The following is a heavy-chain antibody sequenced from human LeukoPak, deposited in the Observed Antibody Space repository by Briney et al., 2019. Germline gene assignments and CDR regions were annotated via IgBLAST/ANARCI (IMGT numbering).Heavy chain of an antibody. CDR1: GYTFTSYD. V-gene: IGHV1-8*03. J-gene: IGHJ6*03. Sequence: GASVKVSCKASGYTFTSYDINWVRQATGQGLEWMGWMNPNSGNTGYAQKFQGRVTITRKTSISTAYMELSSLRSEDTAVYYCARGGHYYYYMDVWGKGTTVTVSS. CDR2: MNPNSGNT. CDR3: ARGGHYYYYMDV.